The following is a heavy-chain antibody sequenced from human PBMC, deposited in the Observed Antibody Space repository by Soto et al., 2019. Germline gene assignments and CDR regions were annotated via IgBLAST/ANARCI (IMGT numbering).Heavy chain of an antibody. D-gene: IGHD6-13*01. CDR2: ISGSGGST. J-gene: IGHJ4*02. CDR1: GFTFSSYA. CDR3: AKDFIIAAAGTYYFDY. V-gene: IGHV3-23*01. Sequence: VQLLESGGGLVQPGGSLRLSCAASGFTFSSYAMSWVRQAPGKGLEWVSAISGSGGSTYYADSVKGRFTISRDNSKNTLYLQMNSLRAEDTAVYYCAKDFIIAAAGTYYFDYWGQGTLVTVSS.